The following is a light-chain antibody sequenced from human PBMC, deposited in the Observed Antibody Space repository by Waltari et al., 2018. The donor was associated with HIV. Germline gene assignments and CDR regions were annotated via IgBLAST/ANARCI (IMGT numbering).Light chain of an antibody. J-gene: IGLJ3*02. CDR2: EVS. Sequence: HSVLTQPASVSGSPGQSITISCSGPTSDMSTLPFVSWSQHSSGRAPKLIIFEVSSRPSGVSYRLAGSKAGDTASLTISALRTEDEADYFCSSYSPRGSVVFGGGTKVTVL. V-gene: IGLV2-14*01. CDR3: SSYSPRGSVV. CDR1: TSDMSTLPF.